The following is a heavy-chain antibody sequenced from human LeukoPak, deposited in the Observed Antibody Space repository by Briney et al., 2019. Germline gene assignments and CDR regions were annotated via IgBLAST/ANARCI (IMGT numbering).Heavy chain of an antibody. J-gene: IGHJ4*02. Sequence: GGSLRLSCAASGFTFSSYWMSWVRQAPGKGLEWVANIKQDGSEKYYVDSVKGRFTISRDNSKNSLYLQMNSLRTEDTALYYCAKGKNTGSYLSHVDYWGQGTLVTVSS. V-gene: IGHV3-7*03. CDR3: AKGKNTGSYLSHVDY. CDR1: GFTFSSYW. D-gene: IGHD3-10*01. CDR2: IKQDGSEK.